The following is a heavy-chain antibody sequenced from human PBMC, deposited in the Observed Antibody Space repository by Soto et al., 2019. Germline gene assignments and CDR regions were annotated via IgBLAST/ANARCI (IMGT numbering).Heavy chain of an antibody. J-gene: IGHJ4*02. D-gene: IGHD3-3*01. CDR3: AKRVGGVVIMYFDY. Sequence: GGSLILSCAAPGFTFSSYAMSWVRQAPGKGLEWVSAISGSGGSTYYADSVKGRFTISRDNSKNTLYLQMNSLRAEDTAVYYCAKRVGGVVIMYFDYWGQGTLVTVSS. V-gene: IGHV3-23*01. CDR1: GFTFSSYA. CDR2: ISGSGGST.